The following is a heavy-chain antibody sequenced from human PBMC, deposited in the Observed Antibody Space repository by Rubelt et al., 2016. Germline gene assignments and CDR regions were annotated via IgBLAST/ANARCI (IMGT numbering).Heavy chain of an antibody. J-gene: IGHJ4*02. V-gene: IGHV3-30*04. Sequence: QVQLVESGGGVVQPGRSLRLSCAASGFTFSSYAMHWVRQAPGKGLEWVAVIPYDGSNKYYADSVKGRFTISRDKSKNTLYLQMNSLRAEDTAVYYCAREITPADLDWGQGTLVTVSS. CDR2: IPYDGSNK. CDR1: GFTFSSYA. CDR3: AREITPADLD. D-gene: IGHD2-2*01.